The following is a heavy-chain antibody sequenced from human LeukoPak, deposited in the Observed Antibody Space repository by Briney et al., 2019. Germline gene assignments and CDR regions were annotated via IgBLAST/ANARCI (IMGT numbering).Heavy chain of an antibody. J-gene: IGHJ3*02. D-gene: IGHD6-13*01. CDR3: ASKGSVAAAISVAFDI. Sequence: GASVKVSCKASGYTFTGYYMHWVRQAPGQGLEWMGWINPNSGGTNYAQKFQGRVTMTRDTSISTAYMELSRLRSDDTAVYYCASKGSVAAAISVAFDIWGQGTMVTVSS. CDR1: GYTFTGYY. V-gene: IGHV1-2*02. CDR2: INPNSGGT.